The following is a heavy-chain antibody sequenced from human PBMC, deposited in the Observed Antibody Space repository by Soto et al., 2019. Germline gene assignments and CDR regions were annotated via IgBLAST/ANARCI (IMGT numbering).Heavy chain of an antibody. Sequence: SVKVSCKASGGTFSSYAISWVRQAPGQGLEWMGGIIPIFGTANYAQKFQGRVTITADESTSTAYMELSSLRSEDTAVYYCAREGADYYYYYGMDVWGQGTTVTVSS. D-gene: IGHD3-16*01. J-gene: IGHJ6*02. V-gene: IGHV1-69*13. CDR3: AREGADYYYYYGMDV. CDR1: GGTFSSYA. CDR2: IIPIFGTA.